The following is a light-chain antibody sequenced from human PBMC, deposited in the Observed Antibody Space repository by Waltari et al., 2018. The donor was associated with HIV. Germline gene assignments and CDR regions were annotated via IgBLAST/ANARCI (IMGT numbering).Light chain of an antibody. CDR2: TNT. V-gene: IGLV1-44*01. CDR1: SSNIVDTT. J-gene: IGLJ2*01. CDR3: ATWDDSLNGHVV. Sequence: QSVLTQPPSASGTPGQRVTISCSGSSSNIVDTTVNWSPQLPGTAPKLLIYTNTQRPSGVPDRFSGSKSGTSASLAISGLQSEDEADYYCATWDDSLNGHVVFGGGTKLTVL.